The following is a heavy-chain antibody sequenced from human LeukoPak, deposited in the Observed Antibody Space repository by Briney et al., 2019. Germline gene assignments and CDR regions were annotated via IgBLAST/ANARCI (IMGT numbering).Heavy chain of an antibody. Sequence: SGPTLVKPTQTLTLTCTFSGFSLSTSGVGVGWILQPPGEALEWLALIYWDDDKRYSPSLKSRLTITKDTSKNQVVLTMTNMDPVDTATYYCAHMGIEMATTKYYFDYWGQGTLVTVSS. CDR3: AHMGIEMATTKYYFDY. CDR1: GFSLSTSGVG. V-gene: IGHV2-5*02. J-gene: IGHJ4*02. D-gene: IGHD5-24*01. CDR2: IYWDDDK.